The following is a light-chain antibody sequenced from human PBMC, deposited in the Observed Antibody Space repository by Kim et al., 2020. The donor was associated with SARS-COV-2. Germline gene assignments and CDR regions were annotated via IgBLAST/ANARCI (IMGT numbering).Light chain of an antibody. V-gene: IGLV1-44*01. Sequence: QMFSISFPGRTSNIGSILVNWYQHFPGMAPKLSIHSDDQWPSGLPARFSGSKSDTSASLASSGLQSEDEADYYCAAWGDSLNGVVFGGGTQLTVL. J-gene: IGLJ2*01. CDR1: TSNIGSIL. CDR3: AAWGDSLNGVV. CDR2: SDD.